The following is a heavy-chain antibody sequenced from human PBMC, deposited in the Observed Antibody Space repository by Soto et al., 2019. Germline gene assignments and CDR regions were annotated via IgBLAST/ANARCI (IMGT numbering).Heavy chain of an antibody. J-gene: IGHJ4*02. Sequence: QVQLVESGGGVVQPGRSLRLSCAASGFTFSSYGMHWVRQAPGKALEWVAVISFDGSDKYSADSVKGRFTISRDNSKNALYLQVNSVRPEDPALYYCGQDDATAVELDYCGQGTLVTVSS. D-gene: IGHD2-21*02. V-gene: IGHV3-30*18. CDR1: GFTFSSYG. CDR2: ISFDGSDK. CDR3: GQDDATAVELDY.